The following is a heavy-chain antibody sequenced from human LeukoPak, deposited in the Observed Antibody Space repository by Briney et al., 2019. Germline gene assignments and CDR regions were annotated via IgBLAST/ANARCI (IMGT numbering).Heavy chain of an antibody. CDR2: TYYRSKWYN. D-gene: IGHD6-6*01. J-gene: IGHJ5*01. V-gene: IGHV6-1*01. CDR1: GDSVSSNSAA. Sequence: SQTLSLTCAISGDSVSSNSAAWNWIRQSPSRDLEWLGRTYYRSKWYNDYAVSVKSRITINPDTSKNQFSLQLNSVAAEDTAVYYCARMSIAARHDLFDCWRQGTLVAVSS. CDR3: ARMSIAARHDLFDC.